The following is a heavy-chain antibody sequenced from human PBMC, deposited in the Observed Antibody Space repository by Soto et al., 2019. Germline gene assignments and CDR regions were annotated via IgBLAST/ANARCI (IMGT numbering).Heavy chain of an antibody. CDR1: GGSFSGYY. D-gene: IGHD1-26*01. J-gene: IGHJ4*02. Sequence: KPSETLSLTCAVYGGSFSGYYWSWIRQPPGKGLEWIGEINHSGSTNYNPSLKSRVTISVDTSKNHFSLKLSSVTAADTAVYYCARSEATGLDHWGQGTLVTVSS. CDR3: ARSEATGLDH. V-gene: IGHV4-34*01. CDR2: INHSGST.